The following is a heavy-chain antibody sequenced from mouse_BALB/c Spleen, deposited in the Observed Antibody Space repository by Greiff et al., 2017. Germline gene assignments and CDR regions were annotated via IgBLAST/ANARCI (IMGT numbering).Heavy chain of an antibody. Sequence: VQLQQSGADLAKPGASVKMSCKASGHTFTSYWMHWVKQRPGQGLEWIGYINPSTGYTEYNQKFKDKATLTADKSSSTAYMQLSSLTSEDSAVYYCARPPIYDGHYYAMDYWGQGTSVTVSS. V-gene: IGHV1-7*01. D-gene: IGHD2-3*01. CDR3: ARPPIYDGHYYAMDY. CDR2: INPSTGYT. CDR1: GHTFTSYW. J-gene: IGHJ4*01.